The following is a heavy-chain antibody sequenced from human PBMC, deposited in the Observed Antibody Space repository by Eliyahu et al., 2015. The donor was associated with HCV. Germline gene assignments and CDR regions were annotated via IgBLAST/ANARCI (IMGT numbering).Heavy chain of an antibody. CDR3: ARGAVTTAYFDL. D-gene: IGHD4-17*01. V-gene: IGHV4-4*07. Sequence: IYTSGSTNYKPSLKSRVTMSVDTSKNQFSLKLSSVTAADTAVYYCARGAVTTAYFDLWGRGTLVTVSS. CDR2: IYTSGST. J-gene: IGHJ2*01.